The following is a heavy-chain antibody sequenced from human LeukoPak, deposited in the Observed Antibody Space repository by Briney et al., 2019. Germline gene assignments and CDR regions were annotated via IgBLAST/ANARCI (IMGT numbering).Heavy chain of an antibody. Sequence: SVKVSCKASGYTFTGYYIHWVRQAPGQGLEWMGRINPNSGDTNYPQNFQGRVTMTRDTSGSTSNMELSRLRSDDTAVYYCARERRFGDLLLFDYWGLGTLVTVSS. J-gene: IGHJ4*02. D-gene: IGHD3-10*01. CDR2: INPNSGDT. CDR3: ARERRFGDLLLFDY. V-gene: IGHV1-2*06. CDR1: GYTFTGYY.